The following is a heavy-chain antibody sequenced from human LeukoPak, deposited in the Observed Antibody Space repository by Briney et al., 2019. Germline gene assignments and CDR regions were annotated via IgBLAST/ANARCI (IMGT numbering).Heavy chain of an antibody. J-gene: IGHJ4*02. CDR1: GYTFTTYW. D-gene: IGHD3-22*01. Sequence: GESLKISCKASGYTFTTYWIGWVRQMPGKGLEWMGIIYPGDSDTTYSPSFQGQVTISADKSINTAYLQWSSLKASDTAIYFCARQYYDSSGYPSYFDYWGQGTLVTVSS. CDR3: ARQYYDSSGYPSYFDY. V-gene: IGHV5-51*01. CDR2: IYPGDSDT.